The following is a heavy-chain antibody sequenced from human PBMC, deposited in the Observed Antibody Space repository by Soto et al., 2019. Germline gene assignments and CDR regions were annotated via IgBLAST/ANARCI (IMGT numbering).Heavy chain of an antibody. D-gene: IGHD5-18*01. CDR1: GGSISSGGYS. V-gene: IGHV4-30-2*01. Sequence: SETLSLTCAVSGGSISSGGYSWSWIRQPPGKGLEWIGYMYHSGSTYYNPSLKSRVTISIDRSKNQFSLKLSSVTAADTAVYYCARHGYNYGGGYFDYWGQGTLVTVSS. CDR2: MYHSGST. J-gene: IGHJ4*02. CDR3: ARHGYNYGGGYFDY.